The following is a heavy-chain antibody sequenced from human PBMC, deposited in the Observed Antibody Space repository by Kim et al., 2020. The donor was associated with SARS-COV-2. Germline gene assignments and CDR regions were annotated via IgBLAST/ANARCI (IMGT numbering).Heavy chain of an antibody. CDR2: ISYDGSNK. V-gene: IGHV3-30*04. CDR1: GFTFSSYA. J-gene: IGHJ4*02. D-gene: IGHD1-26*01. CDR3: ARMYSGSYGGYFDY. Sequence: GGSLRLSCAASGFTFSSYAMHWVRQAPGKGLEWVAVISYDGSNKYYADSVKGRFTISRDNSKNTLYLQMNSLRAEDTAVYYCARMYSGSYGGYFDYWGQGTLVTVSS.